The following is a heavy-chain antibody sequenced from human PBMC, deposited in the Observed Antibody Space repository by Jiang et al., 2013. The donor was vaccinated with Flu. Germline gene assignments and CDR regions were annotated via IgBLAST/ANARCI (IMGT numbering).Heavy chain of an antibody. CDR2: IDSDGTRT. J-gene: IGHJ4*02. D-gene: IGHD3-10*01. CDR1: GFSFSNSW. Sequence: GLVQPGGSLRLSCAASGFSFSNSWMHWVRQAPGKGLVWVSRIDSDGTRTIYADSVRGRFTISRDNAKNTLYLQMNSLRAEDTAVYFCAKDRRGADTDFDFWGQGTQVTVSS. V-gene: IGHV3-74*01. CDR3: AKDRRGADTDFDF.